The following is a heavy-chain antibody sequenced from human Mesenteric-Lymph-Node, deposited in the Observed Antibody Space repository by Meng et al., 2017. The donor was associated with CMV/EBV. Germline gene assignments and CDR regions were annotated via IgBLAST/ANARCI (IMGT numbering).Heavy chain of an antibody. D-gene: IGHD2-15*01. J-gene: IGHJ4*02. V-gene: IGHV3-23*01. CDR2: ISGSGGST. Sequence: GESLKISCAASGFSFRSYAMSWVRQAPGKGLEWVSGISGSGGSTDYADSVKGRFTISRDNSKNTLHLQMNSLRAEDTAIYYCAKMGGGFYFDYWGQGTLVTVSS. CDR1: GFSFRSYA. CDR3: AKMGGGFYFDY.